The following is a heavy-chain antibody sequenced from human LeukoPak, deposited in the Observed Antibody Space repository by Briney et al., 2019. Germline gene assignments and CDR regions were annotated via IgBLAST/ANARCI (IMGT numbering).Heavy chain of an antibody. CDR3: ASGRYCSGGSCYGIPNY. CDR1: GGSISSYY. CDR2: IYYSGST. Sequence: PSETLSLTCTVSGGSISSYYWSWIRQPPGKGLEWIGYIYYSGSTNYNPSLKSRVTISGDTSKNQFSLKLSSVTAADTAVYYCASGRYCSGGSCYGIPNYWGQGTLVTVSS. D-gene: IGHD2-15*01. V-gene: IGHV4-59*08. J-gene: IGHJ4*02.